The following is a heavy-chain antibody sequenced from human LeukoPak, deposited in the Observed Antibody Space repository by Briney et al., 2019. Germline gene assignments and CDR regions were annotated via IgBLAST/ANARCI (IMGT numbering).Heavy chain of an antibody. J-gene: IGHJ6*02. CDR3: ASLEANGMDV. CDR2: IYYSGST. Sequence: SETLSLTCTVSGGSISSYYWSWIRQPPGKGLEWIGYIYYSGSTNYNPSLKSRVTISVDTSKNQFSLRLSSVTAADTAVYYCASLEANGMDVWGQGTTVTVSS. V-gene: IGHV4-59*08. CDR1: GGSISSYY.